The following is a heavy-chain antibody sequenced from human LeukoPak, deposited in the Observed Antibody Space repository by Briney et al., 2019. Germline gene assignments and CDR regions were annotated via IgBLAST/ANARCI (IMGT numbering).Heavy chain of an antibody. CDR1: GFAFSSYS. D-gene: IGHD6-19*01. V-gene: IGHV3-30*02. CDR2: IRYDGSNK. CDR3: AKERDLYSSGWQYYFDY. Sequence: QSGGSLRLSCAASGFAFSSYSMDWVRQAPGKGLEWVAFIRYDGSNKYYADSVKGRFTISRDNSKNTLYLQMNSLRAEDTAVYYCAKERDLYSSGWQYYFDYWGQGTLVTVSS. J-gene: IGHJ4*02.